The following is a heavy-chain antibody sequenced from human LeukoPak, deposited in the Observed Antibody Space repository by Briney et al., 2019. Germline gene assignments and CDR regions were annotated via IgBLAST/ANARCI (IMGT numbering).Heavy chain of an antibody. CDR1: GFTFRSYS. CDR3: ARGGGEDIVVVPAANNWFDP. V-gene: IGHV3-21*01. D-gene: IGHD2-2*01. Sequence: GGSLSLSCAASGFTFRSYSMNWVRQAPGKGREWVSSISSSSGYIYYADSVKGRFTISRDNAKNPLYLQMNSLRAEDTAVYYCARGGGEDIVVVPAANNWFDPWGQGTLVTVSS. CDR2: ISSSSGYI. J-gene: IGHJ5*02.